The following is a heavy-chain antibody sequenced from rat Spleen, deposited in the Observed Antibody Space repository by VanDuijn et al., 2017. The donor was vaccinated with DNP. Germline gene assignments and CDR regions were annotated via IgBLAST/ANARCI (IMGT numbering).Heavy chain of an antibody. CDR2: INTDGGST. CDR3: ATELGERDCH. V-gene: IGHV5-7*01. D-gene: IGHD5-1*01. J-gene: IGHJ2*01. Sequence: EVQLVESGGGLVQPGRSLTLSCAVSGITFSDHNMAWVRQGPKKGLEWVATINTDGGSTYYPDSVKGRFTISRDNAKNTLYLQMDSLRSEDTASYYCATELGERDCHWGQGVMVTVPS. CDR1: GITFSDHN.